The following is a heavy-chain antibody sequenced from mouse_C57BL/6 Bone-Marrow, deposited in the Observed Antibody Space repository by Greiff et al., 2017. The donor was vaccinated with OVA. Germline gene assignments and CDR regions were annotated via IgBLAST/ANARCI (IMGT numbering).Heavy chain of an antibody. CDR1: GFTFSDYG. D-gene: IGHD1-1*01. J-gene: IGHJ3*01. V-gene: IGHV5-17*01. Sequence: EVKVVESGGGLVKPGGSLKLSCAASGFTFSDYGMHWVRQAPEKGLEWVAYISSGSSTIYYADTVKGRFTISRDNAKNTLFLQMTSLRSEDTAMYYCARVEDYYGSSSWFAYWGQGTLVTVSA. CDR2: ISSGSSTI. CDR3: ARVEDYYGSSSWFAY.